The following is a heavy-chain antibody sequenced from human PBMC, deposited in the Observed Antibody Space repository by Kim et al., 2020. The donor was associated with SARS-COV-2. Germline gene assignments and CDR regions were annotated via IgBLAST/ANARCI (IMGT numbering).Heavy chain of an antibody. D-gene: IGHD1-20*01. V-gene: IGHV4-34*01. Sequence: TNYTPASKSRVTITVETSKNQFSLKLSSVTAADTAVYYCARVRYNWKVDYWGQGTLVTVSS. CDR2: T. J-gene: IGHJ4*02. CDR3: ARVRYNWKVDY.